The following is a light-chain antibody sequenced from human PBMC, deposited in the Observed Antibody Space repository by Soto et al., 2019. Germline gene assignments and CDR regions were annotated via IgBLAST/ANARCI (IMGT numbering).Light chain of an antibody. J-gene: IGKJ1*01. CDR1: QSINSN. CDR3: QQYNDWPLT. Sequence: PVTLSVSPEERATLSCRASQSINSNLAWYQQKPGQAPSLLIYGAFTRATGIPARFSGTGSGTEFTLTISSLQSEDLALYYCQQYNDWPLTFGQGTKVDIK. V-gene: IGKV3-15*01. CDR2: GAF.